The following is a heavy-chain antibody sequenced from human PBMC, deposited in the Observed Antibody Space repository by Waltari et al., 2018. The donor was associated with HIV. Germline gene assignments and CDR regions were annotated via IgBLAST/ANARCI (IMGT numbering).Heavy chain of an antibody. J-gene: IGHJ4*02. CDR1: GYTFTSPGNY. D-gene: IGHD3-16*01. V-gene: IGHV1-2*02. CDR2: VNPNSGGT. Sequence: QAQLVQSGAEVKKPGASVKVSCKASGYTFTSPGNYVHWVRQAPGQGLEWMGWVNPNSGGTVYAQNFQGRVTMTRDTSISTAYMELSRLRSDDTAIYYCAVPWGMTEPTDYWGQGTLVTVSS. CDR3: AVPWGMTEPTDY.